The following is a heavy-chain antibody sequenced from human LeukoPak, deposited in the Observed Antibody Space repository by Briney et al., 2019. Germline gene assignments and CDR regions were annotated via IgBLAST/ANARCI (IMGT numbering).Heavy chain of an antibody. D-gene: IGHD2-21*01. CDR2: FDPETVEI. V-gene: IGHV1-24*01. Sequence: ASVKVSCKVSGYFLSESSLHWVRQAPGKGLEWMGGFDPETVEIIYAQNLQGRVTMSEDISTDTAYVELSSLRYEDTAVYFCAKRPISGDDKSFDYWGQGLLVTVSS. CDR1: GYFLSESS. CDR3: AKRPISGDDKSFDY. J-gene: IGHJ4*02.